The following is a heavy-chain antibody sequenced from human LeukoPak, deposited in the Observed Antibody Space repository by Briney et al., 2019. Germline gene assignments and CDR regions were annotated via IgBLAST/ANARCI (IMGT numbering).Heavy chain of an antibody. Sequence: SETLSLTCTVSGGSISSYYWSWMRQPPGKGLEWIGYIYYSGSTNYNPSLERRVTISVDTSKKQFSLKLSSVTAADTAVYYGGRGIRHYYVIDYWGQGTLVTVSS. D-gene: IGHD3-10*02. CDR3: GRGIRHYYVIDY. V-gene: IGHV4-59*01. CDR2: IYYSGST. J-gene: IGHJ4*02. CDR1: GGSISSYY.